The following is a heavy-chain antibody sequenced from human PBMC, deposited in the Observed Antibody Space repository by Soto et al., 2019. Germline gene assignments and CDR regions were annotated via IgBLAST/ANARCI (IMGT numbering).Heavy chain of an antibody. V-gene: IGHV3-30-3*01. CDR1: GFTFGTYG. Sequence: QVHLVESGGGVVQPGRSLRLSCVASGFTFGTYGIHWVRQAPGKGLQWVALISYEGSNTYYADSVRGRFTISRDNAKNTLYLQMNSLRPEDSGVYFCARVTPGNNLYYFSGLYVWGQGTSVTVSS. D-gene: IGHD1-1*01. CDR2: ISYEGSNT. J-gene: IGHJ6*02. CDR3: ARVTPGNNLYYFSGLYV.